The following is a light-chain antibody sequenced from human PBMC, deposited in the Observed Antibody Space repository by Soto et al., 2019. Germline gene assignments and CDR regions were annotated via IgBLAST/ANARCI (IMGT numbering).Light chain of an antibody. V-gene: IGKV1-5*03. J-gene: IGKJ1*01. CDR1: QSISSW. CDR2: KAS. Sequence: DIQMTQSPSTLSASVGDRVTNTCRASQSISSWLAWYQQKPGKAPKLLIYKASSLQSGVPSRFSGSGSGTEFTLTTSSLQPDDFATYYCQQYDSYWTFGQGTKVDIK. CDR3: QQYDSYWT.